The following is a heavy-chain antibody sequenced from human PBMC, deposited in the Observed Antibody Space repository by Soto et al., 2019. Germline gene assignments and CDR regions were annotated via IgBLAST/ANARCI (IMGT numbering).Heavy chain of an antibody. Sequence: GESLKISCKGSGYSFTSYWIAWVRQMPGKGLEWMGRIDPSDSYTNYSPSFQGHVTISADKSISTAYLQWSSLKASDTAMYYCVILSFYIHSGGYYNRHDAFDIWGQGAMVTVSS. CDR3: VILSFYIHSGGYYNRHDAFDI. V-gene: IGHV5-10-1*01. CDR2: IDPSDSYT. J-gene: IGHJ3*02. CDR1: GYSFTSYW. D-gene: IGHD3-22*01.